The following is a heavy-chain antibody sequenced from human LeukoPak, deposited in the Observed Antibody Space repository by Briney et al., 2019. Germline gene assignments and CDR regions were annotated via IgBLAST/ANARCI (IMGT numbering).Heavy chain of an antibody. Sequence: GASVKVSCKASGYTFTSYGISWVRQAPGQGLEWMGWISAYNGNTNYAPKLQGRVTMTTDTSTSTAYMELRSLRSDDTAVYYCARDAYCSSTSCYLHGMDVWGQGTTVTVSS. J-gene: IGHJ6*02. CDR1: GYTFTSYG. CDR2: ISAYNGNT. CDR3: ARDAYCSSTSCYLHGMDV. D-gene: IGHD2-2*01. V-gene: IGHV1-18*01.